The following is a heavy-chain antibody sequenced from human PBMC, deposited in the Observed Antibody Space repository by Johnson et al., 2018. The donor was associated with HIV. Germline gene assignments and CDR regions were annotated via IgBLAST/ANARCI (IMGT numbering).Heavy chain of an antibody. CDR2: IRYDGSNK. J-gene: IGHJ3*02. CDR3: ARDRIVLKRSGDAFDI. V-gene: IGHV3-30*02. CDR1: GFNFSSYG. Sequence: QVQLVESGGGVVQPGTSLRLSCEASGFNFSSYGMHWVRQAPGQGLEWVAFIRYDGSNKYYADSVKGRFTISRDNSKNQLYLQMNSLRAEDTAVYYCARDRIVLKRSGDAFDIWGQGTMVTVSS. D-gene: IGHD2-15*01.